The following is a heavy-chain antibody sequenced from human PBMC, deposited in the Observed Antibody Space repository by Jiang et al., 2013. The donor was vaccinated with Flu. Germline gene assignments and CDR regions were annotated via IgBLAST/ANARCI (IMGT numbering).Heavy chain of an antibody. CDR1: GGSIISTDSYY. J-gene: IGHJ4*02. CDR3: ARGTGSRWLD. V-gene: IGHV4-39*07. Sequence: GSGLVKPSETLSLTCSVSGGSIISTDSYYWAWIRQPPGKGLEWIGSIYYSGNTYRNPSLKSRVTISVDTSKNQLSLKLDSVTAADTAVYYCARGTGSRWLDWGQGTLVTVPS. CDR2: IYYSGNT. D-gene: IGHD6-13*01.